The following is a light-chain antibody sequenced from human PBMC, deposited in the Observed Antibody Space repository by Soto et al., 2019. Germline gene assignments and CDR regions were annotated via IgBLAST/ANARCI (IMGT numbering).Light chain of an antibody. CDR3: GTWDSSLSAWV. CDR2: ENN. J-gene: IGLJ3*02. Sequence: QSVLTQPPSVSAAPGQKVTISCSGSSSKIGSNYVSWYQQLPGTAPKLLIYENNKGPSGIPDRFSGSKSDTSATLGITGLQTGDEADYFCGTWDSSLSAWVFGGGTKLTVL. V-gene: IGLV1-51*02. CDR1: SSKIGSNY.